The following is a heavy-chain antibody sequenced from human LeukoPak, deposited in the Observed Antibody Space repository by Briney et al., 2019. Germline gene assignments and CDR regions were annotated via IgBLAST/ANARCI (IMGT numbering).Heavy chain of an antibody. V-gene: IGHV3-48*02. J-gene: IGHJ4*02. CDR3: ARGDGWFGALLNFDN. D-gene: IGHD3-10*01. Sequence: GGSLRLSCAASGFTFRAYSMNWVRQAPGKGLEWVSYISSSSSTIYYADSVKGRFTISRDNAKNSLYLQMNSLRDEDTAVYYCARGDGWFGALLNFDNWGQGTLVTVSS. CDR1: GFTFRAYS. CDR2: ISSSSSTI.